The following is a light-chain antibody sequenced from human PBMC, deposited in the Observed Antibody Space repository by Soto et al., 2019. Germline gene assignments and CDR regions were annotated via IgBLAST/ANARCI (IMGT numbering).Light chain of an antibody. V-gene: IGKV3D-11*03. Sequence: EIVMTQSPATLSVSPGERATLSCRASRSLTSNLAWYQQIPGQPPRLLIYDSTNRAAGIPARFSGSRSGTDFTLTISSVEPEDFAMYYCHQRNQFGQGTRLEIK. CDR2: DST. CDR3: HQRNQ. CDR1: RSLTSN. J-gene: IGKJ5*01.